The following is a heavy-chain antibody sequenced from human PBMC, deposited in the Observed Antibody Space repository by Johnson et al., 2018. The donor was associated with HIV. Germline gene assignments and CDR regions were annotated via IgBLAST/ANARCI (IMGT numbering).Heavy chain of an antibody. V-gene: IGHV3-30*18. Sequence: VQLVESGGGVVQPGRSLRLSCAASGFTFSSYGMHWVRQAPGKGLEWVAVISYDGSNKYYADSVNGLFTISRDNSKNTLYLQMNSLRAEDTAVYYCAKGFFELDDAFDIWGQGTMVTVSS. J-gene: IGHJ3*02. D-gene: IGHD3/OR15-3a*01. CDR1: GFTFSSYG. CDR3: AKGFFELDDAFDI. CDR2: ISYDGSNK.